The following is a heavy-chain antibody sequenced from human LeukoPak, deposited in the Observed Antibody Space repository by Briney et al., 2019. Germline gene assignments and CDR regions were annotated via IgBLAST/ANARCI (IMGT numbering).Heavy chain of an antibody. V-gene: IGHV3-30*02. CDR3: ARWGSTSCYDY. Sequence: GGSLRLSCAASGFTFSNYGMHWVRQAPGKGLEWVAYIRYDGSNKYYADSVKGRFTISRDNSKNTLFLQMGSLRADDMAVYYCARWGSTSCYDYWGQGTLVTVSS. J-gene: IGHJ4*02. CDR1: GFTFSNYG. CDR2: IRYDGSNK. D-gene: IGHD2-2*01.